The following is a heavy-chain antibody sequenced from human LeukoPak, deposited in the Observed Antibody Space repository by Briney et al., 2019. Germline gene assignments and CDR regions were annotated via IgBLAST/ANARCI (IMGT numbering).Heavy chain of an antibody. V-gene: IGHV1-69*01. D-gene: IGHD2-2*01. CDR2: IIPIFGTA. CDR3: ASPQALAAMPVDYYYGMDV. J-gene: IGHJ6*02. Sequence: SVKVSCKASGGTSSSYAISWVRQAPGQGLEWMGGIIPIFGTANYAQKFQGRVTITADESTSTAYMELSSLRSEDTAVYYCASPQALAAMPVDYYYGMDVWGQGTTVTVSS. CDR1: GGTSSSYA.